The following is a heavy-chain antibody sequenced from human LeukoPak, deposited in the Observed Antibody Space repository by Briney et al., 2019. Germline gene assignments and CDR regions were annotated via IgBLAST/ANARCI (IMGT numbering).Heavy chain of an antibody. J-gene: IGHJ4*02. V-gene: IGHV3-48*01. CDR2: ISGRSSTI. CDR1: AFTFSDYS. CDR3: ARDRLTSGSYFLDY. Sequence: PGGSLRLSCAASAFTFSDYSMNWVRQAPGKGLEWISYISGRSSTIYYADSVRGRFTISRDNAKNSMYLQMNSLRAEGTAVYYCARDRLTSGSYFLDYWGQGTLVTVSS. D-gene: IGHD1-26*01.